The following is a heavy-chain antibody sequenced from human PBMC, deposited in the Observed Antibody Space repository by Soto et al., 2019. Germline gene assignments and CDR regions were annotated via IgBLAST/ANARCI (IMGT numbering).Heavy chain of an antibody. CDR3: ARVVAAAGQYYYYGMDV. Sequence: GGSLRLSCAASGFTFSSYSMNWVRQAPGKGLEWVANIKQDGGEKHYVDPVKGRFTISRDNAKNSLHLQMNSLRAEDTAVYYCARVVAAAGQYYYYGMDVWGQGTTVTVSS. J-gene: IGHJ6*02. CDR1: GFTFSSYS. V-gene: IGHV3-7*01. CDR2: IKQDGGEK. D-gene: IGHD6-13*01.